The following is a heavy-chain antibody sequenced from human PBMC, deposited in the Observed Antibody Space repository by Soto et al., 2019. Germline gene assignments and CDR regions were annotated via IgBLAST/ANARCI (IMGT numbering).Heavy chain of an antibody. J-gene: IGHJ5*02. CDR2: IYYSGST. CDR3: ARSPLSRIVGATGGYWFDP. CDR1: GGSISSYY. Sequence: SETLSLICTVSGGSISSYYWSWIRQPPGKGLEWIGYIYYSGSTNYNPSLKSRVTISVDTSKNQFSLKLSSVTAADTAVYYCARSPLSRIVGATGGYWFDPWGQGTLVTVS. V-gene: IGHV4-59*08. D-gene: IGHD1-26*01.